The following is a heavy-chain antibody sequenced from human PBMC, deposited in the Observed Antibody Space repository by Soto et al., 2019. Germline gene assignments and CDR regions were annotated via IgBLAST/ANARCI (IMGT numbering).Heavy chain of an antibody. V-gene: IGHV3-33*01. CDR1: GFTFNSYG. CDR2: IWYDGNTK. CDR3: ARPLVAPVAGPYYYGMDV. D-gene: IGHD6-19*01. Sequence: GGSLRLSCTASGFTFNSYGFNWVRHAPGKGLEWVAVIWYDGNTKYYADSVKGRFTISRDNLRSTVYLQMSSLTAEDTAVYYCARPLVAPVAGPYYYGMDVWGQGTTVTVSS. J-gene: IGHJ6*02.